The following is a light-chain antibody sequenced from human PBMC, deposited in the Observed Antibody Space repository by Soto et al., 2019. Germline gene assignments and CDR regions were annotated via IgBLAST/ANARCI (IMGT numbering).Light chain of an antibody. CDR2: KAS. V-gene: IGKV1-5*03. J-gene: IGKJ1*01. Sequence: DIQMTQSPSTLSASVGDGVTITCRASQSIITSLAWYQQKPGKAPKVLMYKASSLQSGVPSRFSGSGSGTEFTLTISSLQPDDFATYYCQQYNSYSRTFGQGTKVDIK. CDR1: QSIITS. CDR3: QQYNSYSRT.